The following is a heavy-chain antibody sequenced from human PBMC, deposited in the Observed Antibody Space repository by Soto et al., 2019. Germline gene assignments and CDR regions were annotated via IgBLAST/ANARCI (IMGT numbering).Heavy chain of an antibody. CDR1: GGTFSSYA. D-gene: IGHD3-3*01. J-gene: IGHJ6*02. CDR2: IIPIFGTA. CDR3: AREPPDYDFWSGYPRDGMDV. V-gene: IGHV1-69*13. Sequence: AASVKVSCKASGGTFSSYAISWVRQAPGQGLEWMGGIIPIFGTANYAQKFQGRVTITADESTSTAYMELSSLRSEDTAVYYCAREPPDYDFWSGYPRDGMDVWGQGTTVTVSS.